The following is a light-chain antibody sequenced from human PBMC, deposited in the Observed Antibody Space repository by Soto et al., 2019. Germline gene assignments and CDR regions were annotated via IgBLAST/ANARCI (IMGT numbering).Light chain of an antibody. J-gene: IGKJ1*01. Sequence: EVVLTQSPATLSFSPGERATLSCRASQGIRNYLAWYQQKPGQAPRLLIYDASNWATGIPARFSGSGSGTDFTLTISSLEPEDLAVYYCQQRSNWPAFGQGTKVEIK. CDR1: QGIRNY. CDR2: DAS. V-gene: IGKV3-11*01. CDR3: QQRSNWPA.